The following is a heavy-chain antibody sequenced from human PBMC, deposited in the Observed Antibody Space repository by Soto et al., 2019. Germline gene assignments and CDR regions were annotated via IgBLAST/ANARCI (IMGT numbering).Heavy chain of an antibody. J-gene: IGHJ6*02. D-gene: IGHD5-12*01. CDR3: ARAIYSPHYYYYYGMDI. CDR1: GGPFSDSY. V-gene: IGHV4-34*01. Sequence: SETLSLTCGIFGGPFSDSYWSWIRQPPGKGLEWIGEINDRGNTNYNPSLKRRVTIVIDTSKNQFFLNLTSVTAADTAVYYCARAIYSPHYYYYYGMDIWGQGTPVTVSS. CDR2: INDRGNT.